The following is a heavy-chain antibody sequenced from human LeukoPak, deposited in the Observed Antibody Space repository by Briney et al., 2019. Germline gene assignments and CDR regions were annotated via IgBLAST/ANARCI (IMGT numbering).Heavy chain of an antibody. CDR2: ISGSGGST. J-gene: IGHJ4*02. V-gene: IGHV3-23*01. CDR1: GFTFSSYA. CDR3: AILPGYSSSWYEVDY. D-gene: IGHD6-13*01. Sequence: PGGSLRLSCAASGFTFSSYAMSWVRQAPGKGLEWVSAISGSGGSTYYAGSVKGRFTISRDNSKNTLYLQMNSPRAEDTAVYYCAILPGYSSSWYEVDYWGQGTLVTVSS.